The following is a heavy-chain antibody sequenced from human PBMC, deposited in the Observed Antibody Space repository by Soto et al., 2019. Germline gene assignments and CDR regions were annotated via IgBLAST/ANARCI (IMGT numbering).Heavy chain of an antibody. CDR3: AKDRGGIAVAGTHYYYYYGMDV. Sequence: VASVKVSFKASGCTFSSYAISWVRQAPGQGLEWMGGIIPIFGTANYAQKFQGRVTISRDNSKNTLYLQMNSLRAEDTAVYYCAKDRGGIAVAGTHYYYYYGMDVWGQGTTVTVSS. CDR1: GCTFSSYA. V-gene: IGHV1-69*05. D-gene: IGHD6-19*01. J-gene: IGHJ6*02. CDR2: IIPIFGTA.